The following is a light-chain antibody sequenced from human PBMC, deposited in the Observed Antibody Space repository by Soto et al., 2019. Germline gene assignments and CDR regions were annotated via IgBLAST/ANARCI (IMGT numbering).Light chain of an antibody. CDR1: QSISSY. CDR3: QQSYSTPPWT. J-gene: IGKJ1*01. Sequence: DIRMTQSPSSLSASVGDRVTITCRASQSISSYLNWYQQKPGKAPKLLIYAASSLQSAVPSRFSGSGSGTDFTLTISSLQPEDFATYYCQQSYSTPPWTFGQGNKVEIK. CDR2: AAS. V-gene: IGKV1-39*01.